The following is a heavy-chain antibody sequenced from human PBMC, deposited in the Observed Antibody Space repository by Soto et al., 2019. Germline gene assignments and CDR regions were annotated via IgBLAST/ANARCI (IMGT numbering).Heavy chain of an antibody. J-gene: IGHJ6*02. CDR3: VKDGSSGWPYYYGLDV. CDR1: GFTFSSYG. D-gene: IGHD6-19*01. CDR2: ISYDGSNK. Sequence: QVQLVESGGGVVRPGRSLRLSCAASGFTFSSYGMHWVRQAPGKGLEWVAVISYDGSNKYYADSVKGRFTIARDNSKNTLFLHMSSLRAEDTAVYYCVKDGSSGWPYYYGLDVWGQGTSVTVSS. V-gene: IGHV3-30*18.